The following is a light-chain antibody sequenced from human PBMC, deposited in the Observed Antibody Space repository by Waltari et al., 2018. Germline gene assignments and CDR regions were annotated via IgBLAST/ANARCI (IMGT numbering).Light chain of an antibody. CDR1: MSNIGNNP. CDR3: AARDDSLNVWV. CDR2: NDN. Sequence: QSILTQPPSASGTPGQRVIISCSGSMSNIGNNPGNWYQQLPGMAPKVLIYNDNQRPWGVSDRFSVSKSGPSASLAISGLQSDDEADYYCAARDDSLNVWVFGGGTKVTVL. J-gene: IGLJ3*02. V-gene: IGLV1-44*01.